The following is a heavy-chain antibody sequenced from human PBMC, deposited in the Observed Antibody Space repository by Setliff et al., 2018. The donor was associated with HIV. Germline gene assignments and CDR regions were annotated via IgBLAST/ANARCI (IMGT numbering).Heavy chain of an antibody. CDR3: ARGVRWLDP. CDR2: IYTSGTT. J-gene: IGHJ5*02. V-gene: IGHV4-61*08. Sequence: SETLSLTCTVSGDSINSGDSYWTWIRHHPGKGLEWIGHIYTSGTTNYNPSLKSRVTISVDTSRNQFSLKLSSVTAADTAVYYCARGVRWLDPWGQGTLVTVS. D-gene: IGHD3-10*01. CDR1: GDSINSGDSY.